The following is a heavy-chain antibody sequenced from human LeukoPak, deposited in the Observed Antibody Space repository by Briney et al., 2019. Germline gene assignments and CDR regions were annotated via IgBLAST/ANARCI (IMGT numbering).Heavy chain of an antibody. Sequence: GHPLKSSSKAPGNTFTNSIIGWGRKPPGKGLGRMGITNPEDSANKSHPSFRGQFPISVDGSTSTAYLQWSSLMASDTAIYYCARHEVEGDSSSGDEYYNYMDVWGKGTAVTVSS. CDR3: ARHEVEGDSSSGDEYYNYMDV. V-gene: IGHV5-51*01. CDR1: GNTFTNSI. D-gene: IGHD3-3*01. J-gene: IGHJ6*03. CDR2: TNPEDSAN.